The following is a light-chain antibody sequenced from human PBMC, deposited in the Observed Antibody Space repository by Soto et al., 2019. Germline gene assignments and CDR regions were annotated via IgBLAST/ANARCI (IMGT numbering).Light chain of an antibody. CDR3: CSYAGSYTWV. CDR1: SSDVGGYNY. Sequence: QSALTQPRSVSGSPGQSVTISYTGTSSDVGGYNYVSWYQQHPGKAPKLMIYDVSKRPSGVPDRFSGSKSGNTASLTISGLQAEDEADYYCCSYAGSYTWVFAGGTKLTVL. V-gene: IGLV2-11*01. J-gene: IGLJ2*01. CDR2: DVS.